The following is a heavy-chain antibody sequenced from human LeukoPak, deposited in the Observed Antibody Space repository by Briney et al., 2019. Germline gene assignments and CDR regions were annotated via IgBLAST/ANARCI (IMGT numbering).Heavy chain of an antibody. J-gene: IGHJ4*02. Sequence: PSETLSLTCAVSGGSISSSSYYWGWIRQPPGKGLEWIGRIYSSGSTNYNPSLKSRVTMSIDTSKNQFSLKLNSVTAADTAVYYCARVRGPRDTSIDYWGQGTLVTVSS. CDR1: GGSISSSSYY. D-gene: IGHD3-10*01. CDR3: ARVRGPRDTSIDY. CDR2: IYSSGST. V-gene: IGHV4-61*05.